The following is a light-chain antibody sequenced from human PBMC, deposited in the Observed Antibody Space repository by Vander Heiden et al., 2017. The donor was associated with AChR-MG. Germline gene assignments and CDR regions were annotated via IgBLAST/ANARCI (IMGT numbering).Light chain of an antibody. V-gene: IGKV1-39*01. CDR3: QQCNTTPWT. CDR1: QSISNY. J-gene: IGKJ1*01. CDR2: AAS. Sequence: DIQLTQSPSSLSASVGDRVTITCRASQSISNYLNWYQQKPGKAPKLLIYAASSLQSGVPSRFSGSGSGTDFTLTISSLQPEDFATYYCQQCNTTPWTFGQGTKVELK.